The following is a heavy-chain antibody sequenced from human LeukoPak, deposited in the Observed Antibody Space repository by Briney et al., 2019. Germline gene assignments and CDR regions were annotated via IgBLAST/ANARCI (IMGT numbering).Heavy chain of an antibody. CDR1: GYTFTTYA. V-gene: IGHV1-3*01. D-gene: IGHD1-26*01. J-gene: IGHJ4*02. CDR3: ARGSLSSRDFDY. CDR2: ISAGNGNT. Sequence: ASVKVSCKASGYTFTTYALHWVRQAPGQRLEWMGWISAGNGNTEYSQKFQGRVTITRDTSASTAYMDLSSLRSEDTAVYYCARGSLSSRDFDYWGQGTLDTVSS.